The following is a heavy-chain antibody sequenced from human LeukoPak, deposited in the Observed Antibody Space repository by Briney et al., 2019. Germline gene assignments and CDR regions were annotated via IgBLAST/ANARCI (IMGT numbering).Heavy chain of an antibody. CDR3: AKRGYYDSSGFNHYFDY. J-gene: IGHJ4*02. CDR2: ISSTSYYI. Sequence: PGGSLRLSCAASGFTFSTYSMNWVRQAPGRGLEWVSSISSTSYYIYYADSVKARFTISRDNAKNSLYLQMNSLRAEDTAVYYCAKRGYYDSSGFNHYFDYWGQGTLVTVSS. V-gene: IGHV3-21*04. CDR1: GFTFSTYS. D-gene: IGHD3-22*01.